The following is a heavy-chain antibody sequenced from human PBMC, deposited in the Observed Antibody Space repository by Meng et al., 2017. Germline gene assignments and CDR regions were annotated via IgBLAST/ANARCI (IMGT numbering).Heavy chain of an antibody. CDR1: GFTFSSYW. CDR3: ARDSGAAFDSSGLYYFDY. V-gene: IGHV3-7*01. J-gene: IGHJ4*02. CDR2: IKQDGSEK. D-gene: IGHD3-22*01. Sequence: GGSLRLSCAASGFTFSSYWMSWVRQAPGKGLEWVANIKQDGSEKYYVDPVKGRFTISRDNAKNSLYLQMNSLRAEDTAVYYCARDSGAAFDSSGLYYFDYWGQGTLVTVSS.